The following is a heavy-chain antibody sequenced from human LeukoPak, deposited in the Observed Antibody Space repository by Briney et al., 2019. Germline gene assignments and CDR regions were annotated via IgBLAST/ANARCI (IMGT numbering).Heavy chain of an antibody. V-gene: IGHV3-74*01. Sequence: GRSLRLSCAASGFTFSSDWMHWVRQAPGKGLVWVSRINPDGSTINYADSVKGRFTISRDNAKNTLYLQMNSLRAEDTAVYYCATAGNYRFDYWGQGTLVTVSS. D-gene: IGHD1-7*01. CDR2: INPDGSTI. CDR1: GFTFSSDW. CDR3: ATAGNYRFDY. J-gene: IGHJ4*02.